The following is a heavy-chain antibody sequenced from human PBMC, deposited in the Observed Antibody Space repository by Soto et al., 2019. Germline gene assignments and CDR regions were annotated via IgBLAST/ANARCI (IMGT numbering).Heavy chain of an antibody. Sequence: SETLSLTCTVSGGSISSSSYYWGWIRQPPGKGLEWIRSMYYSGSTYYNPSLKSRVTISVDTSKNQFSLKLTSVTAADTAVYYCARHQGNDYYYGMDVWGQGTTVTVSS. CDR3: ARHQGNDYYYGMDV. V-gene: IGHV4-39*01. CDR1: GGSISSSSYY. J-gene: IGHJ6*02. D-gene: IGHD1-1*01. CDR2: MYYSGST.